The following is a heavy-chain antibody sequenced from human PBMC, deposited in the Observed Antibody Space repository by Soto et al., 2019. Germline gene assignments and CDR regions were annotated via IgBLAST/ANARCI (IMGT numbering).Heavy chain of an antibody. CDR3: ARRSPSSTSCYSWGWFDP. CDR1: GGSISSSSYY. Sequence: SETLSLTCTVSGGSISSSSYYWGWIRQPPGKGLEWIGSIYYSGSTYYNPSLKSRVTISVDTSKNQFSLKLSSVTAADTAVYYCARRSPSSTSCYSWGWFDPGGQGTLVTVS. J-gene: IGHJ5*02. CDR2: IYYSGST. D-gene: IGHD2-2*02. V-gene: IGHV4-39*01.